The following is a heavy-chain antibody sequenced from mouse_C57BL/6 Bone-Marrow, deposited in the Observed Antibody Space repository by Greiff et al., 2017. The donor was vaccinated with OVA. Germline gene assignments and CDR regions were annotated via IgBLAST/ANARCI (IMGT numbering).Heavy chain of an antibody. CDR2: IDPNSGGT. J-gene: IGHJ4*01. CDR3: ERQCYDYDGFPYYYAMDY. V-gene: IGHV1-72*01. D-gene: IGHD2-4*01. CDR1: GYTFTSYW. Sequence: VQLQQPGAELVKPGASVKLSCKASGYTFTSYWMHWVKQRPGRGLEWIGRIDPNSGGTKYNEKFKSKATLTVDKPSSPAYMQLSSLTSEDSAVYYCERQCYDYDGFPYYYAMDYWGQGTSVTVYS.